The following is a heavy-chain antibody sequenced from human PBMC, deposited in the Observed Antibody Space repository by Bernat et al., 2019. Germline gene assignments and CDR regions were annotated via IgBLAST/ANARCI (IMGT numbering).Heavy chain of an antibody. D-gene: IGHD3-10*01. J-gene: IGHJ6*03. V-gene: IGHV3-33*01. CDR1: GFTFSSYG. CDR2: IWYDGSNK. CDR3: ARDQVGSGSKYYYYYYYMDV. Sequence: QVQLVESGGGVVQPGRSLRLSCAASGFTFSSYGMHWVRQAPGKGLEWVAVIWYDGSNKYYADSVKGRFTISRDNSKNTLYLQMNSLRAEDTAVYYCARDQVGSGSKYYYYYYYMDVWGKGTTVTISS.